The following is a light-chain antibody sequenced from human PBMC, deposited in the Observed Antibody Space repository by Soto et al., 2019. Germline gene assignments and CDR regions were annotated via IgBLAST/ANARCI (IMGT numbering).Light chain of an antibody. Sequence: EIVLTQSPATLALSPGERATLSCRASQSVRNYLAWYQQKPGRAPRLLIYDASNRATGSPARFSGSGSGTDFTLTISSLEPEDFAVYYCQQRSDRVTFGGGTKVEIK. CDR3: QQRSDRVT. V-gene: IGKV3-11*01. CDR1: QSVRNY. J-gene: IGKJ4*01. CDR2: DAS.